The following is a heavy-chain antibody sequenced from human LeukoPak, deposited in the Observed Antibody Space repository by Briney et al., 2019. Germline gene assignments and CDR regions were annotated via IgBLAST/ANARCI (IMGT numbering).Heavy chain of an antibody. CDR3: ARDKDDYVWGSYRW. CDR1: GYSISSGYY. V-gene: IGHV4-38-2*01. CDR2: IYHTGST. J-gene: IGHJ4*02. D-gene: IGHD3-16*01. Sequence: SETLSLTCAVSGYSISSGYYWGWVRQAPGKGLEWIGSIYHTGSTDYNPSLKSRLTISVDMSKNQFSLNLRSVTAADTAVYYCARDKDDYVWGSYRWWGQGMLVTVSS.